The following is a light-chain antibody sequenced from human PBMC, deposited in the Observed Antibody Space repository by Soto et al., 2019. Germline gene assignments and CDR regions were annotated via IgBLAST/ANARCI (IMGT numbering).Light chain of an antibody. V-gene: IGLV1-47*01. J-gene: IGLJ2*01. Sequence: QSVLTQPPSASGTPGQRVTISCSGSSSNIGSNYVYWYQQLPGTAPKLLIYRNNQRPSGIPHRFSGSKSGTSASLAISGLRSEDEADYHCASWDDSLSGLVVFGGGTKLTVL. CDR1: SSNIGSNY. CDR2: RNN. CDR3: ASWDDSLSGLVV.